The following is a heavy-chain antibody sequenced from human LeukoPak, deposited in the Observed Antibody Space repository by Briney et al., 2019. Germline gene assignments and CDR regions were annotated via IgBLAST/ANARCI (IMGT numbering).Heavy chain of an antibody. Sequence: SGPTLVNPTQTLTLTCTFSGFTLSTSGMRVSWIRQPPGKALEWLARIDWDDDKFYSTSLKTRLTISKDTSKNQVVLTMTNMDPVDTATYYCARLNSGTYLDYWGQGTLVTVSS. V-gene: IGHV2-70*04. D-gene: IGHD1-26*01. CDR1: GFTLSTSGMR. J-gene: IGHJ4*02. CDR3: ARLNSGTYLDY. CDR2: IDWDDDK.